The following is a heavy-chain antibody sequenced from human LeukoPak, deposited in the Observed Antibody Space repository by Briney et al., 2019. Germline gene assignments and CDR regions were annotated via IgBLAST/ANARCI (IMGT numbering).Heavy chain of an antibody. J-gene: IGHJ4*02. Sequence: GGTLRLSCAASGFTFSSYGVSWVRQAPGKGLEWVSGISGSGHRTYYADSVKGRFTISRDNSKSTLYLQMNSLRAEDAAVYYCAKDWGEYFDYVWGSFTSFDSWGQGTLVTVSS. CDR2: ISGSGHRT. CDR3: AKDWGEYFDYVWGSFTSFDS. D-gene: IGHD3-16*01. CDR1: GFTFSSYG. V-gene: IGHV3-23*01.